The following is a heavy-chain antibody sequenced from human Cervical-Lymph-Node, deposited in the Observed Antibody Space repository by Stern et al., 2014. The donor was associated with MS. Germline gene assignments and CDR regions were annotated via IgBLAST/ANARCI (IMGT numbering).Heavy chain of an antibody. CDR2: ITPMFGTS. Sequence: QVQLVQSGAGLKKPGSSVKVSCKASGGTFSSLSVSWVRRAPGHGLPWLGGITPMFGTSNYVQKFQDRLNIFADESIQTIYMTLSGLISEDTAIYYCARDQAGVAAHWGQGTLVTVSS. D-gene: IGHD6-13*01. CDR1: GGTFSSLS. J-gene: IGHJ4*02. V-gene: IGHV1-69*01. CDR3: ARDQAGVAAH.